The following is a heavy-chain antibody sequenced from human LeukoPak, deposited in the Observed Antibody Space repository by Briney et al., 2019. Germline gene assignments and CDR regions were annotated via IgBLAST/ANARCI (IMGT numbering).Heavy chain of an antibody. V-gene: IGHV1-46*01. CDR1: GYIFTSCY. CDR3: ARDLGVGYSGYLLPDY. Sequence: GASVKDSCKASGYIFTSCYMHWVRQAPGQVLEWMGIIDPSSGTTTYAQKFQGRVTMTRDTSTSTVNMELSSLRSEDTAVYYCARDLGVGYSGYLLPDYWGQGTLVTVSS. CDR2: IDPSSGTT. D-gene: IGHD3-3*01. J-gene: IGHJ4*02.